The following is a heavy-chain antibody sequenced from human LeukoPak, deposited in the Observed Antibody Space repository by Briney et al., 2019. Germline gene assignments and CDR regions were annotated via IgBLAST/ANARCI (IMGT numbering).Heavy chain of an antibody. J-gene: IGHJ2*01. CDR2: IYYSGST. V-gene: IGHV4-59*01. D-gene: IGHD6-19*01. Sequence: SETLSLTCTVSGGSISSYYWSWIRQPPGKGLEWIGYIYYSGSTNYNPSLKSRVTISVDTSKNQFSLKPSSVTAADTAVYYCAGSSGWDHWYFDLWGRGTLVTVSS. CDR3: AGSSGWDHWYFDL. CDR1: GGSISSYY.